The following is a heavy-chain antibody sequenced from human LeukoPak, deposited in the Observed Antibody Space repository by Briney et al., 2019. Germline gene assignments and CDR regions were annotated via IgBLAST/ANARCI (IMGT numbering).Heavy chain of an antibody. V-gene: IGHV3-7*05. D-gene: IGHD1-7*01. CDR2: IKQDGSEK. CDR1: GFTFSSYW. J-gene: IGHJ6*02. Sequence: GGSLRLSCAASGFTFSSYWMSWVRQAPGKGLEWVANIKQDGSEKYYVDSVKGRFTISRDNAKNSLYLQMNSLRAEDTAVYYCARDKLHQAAIYYYYGMDVWGQGTTVTDS. CDR3: ARDKLHQAAIYYYYGMDV.